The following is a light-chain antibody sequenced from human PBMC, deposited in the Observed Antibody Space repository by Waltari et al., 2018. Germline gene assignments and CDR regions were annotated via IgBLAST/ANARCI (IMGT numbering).Light chain of an antibody. Sequence: QSALTQPASVSGSPGQSITISCTGTSSDIGRYNLVSWCQHHPGKAPKLMIYEASKRPSGVSNRFSGSKSGNTASLTISGLQAEDEADYYCCSYARSSIWVFGGGTKLTVL. CDR3: CSYARSSIWV. CDR1: SSDIGRYNL. J-gene: IGLJ3*02. CDR2: EAS. V-gene: IGLV2-23*01.